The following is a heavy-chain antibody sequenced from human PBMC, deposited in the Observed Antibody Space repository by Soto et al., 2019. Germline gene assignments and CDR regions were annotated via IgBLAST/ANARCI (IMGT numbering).Heavy chain of an antibody. CDR2: IYYSGST. J-gene: IGHJ4*02. CDR1: GGSISSSSYY. V-gene: IGHV4-39*01. D-gene: IGHD2-2*01. CDR3: AVVPAATFDY. Sequence: SETLSLTCTVSGGSISSSSYYWGWIRQPPGKGLEWIGSIYYSGSTYYNPSLKSRVTISVDTSKNQFSLKLSSVTAADTAVYYCAVVPAATFDYWGQGTLVTVSS.